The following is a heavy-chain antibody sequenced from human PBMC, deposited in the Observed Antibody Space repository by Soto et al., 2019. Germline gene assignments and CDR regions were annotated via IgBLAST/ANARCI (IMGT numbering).Heavy chain of an antibody. CDR3: ARGRYGDY. CDR1: GYTFTSYG. J-gene: IGHJ4*02. V-gene: IGHV1-18*01. D-gene: IGHD1-20*01. CDR2: ISAHNGNT. Sequence: QVHLVQSGAEVKKPGASVKVSCKASGYTFTSYGITWVRQAPGQGLEWMGWISAHNGNTDYAQKLQGRVIVTRDTSPSTAYMDLRSLRSDDTAVYDCARGRYGDYWGQGALVTASS.